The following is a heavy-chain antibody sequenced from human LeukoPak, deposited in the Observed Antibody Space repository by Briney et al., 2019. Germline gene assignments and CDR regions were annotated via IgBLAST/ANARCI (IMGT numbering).Heavy chain of an antibody. J-gene: IGHJ4*02. V-gene: IGHV3-30-3*01. CDR3: ARAASTGTVDY. CDR2: ISYDGSNK. CDR1: GFTFSSYA. D-gene: IGHD6-13*01. Sequence: GGSLRLSCAASGFTFSSYAMHWVRQAPGKGLEWVAVISYDGSNKYYADSVKGRFTISRDNSKNTLYLQMNSLRAEDTALYYCARAASTGTVDYWGQGTLVTVSS.